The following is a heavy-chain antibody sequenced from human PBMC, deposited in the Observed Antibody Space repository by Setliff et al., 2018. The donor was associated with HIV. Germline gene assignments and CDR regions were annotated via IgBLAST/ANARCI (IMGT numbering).Heavy chain of an antibody. CDR2: MSPNSGVS. CDR3: ARGKGVGGVIITGGLDV. D-gene: IGHD3-10*01. V-gene: IGHV1-8*01. CDR1: GHTFTNYD. Sequence: ASVKVSCKPPGHTFTNYDIHWMRRAPGQGLEWMGWMSPNSGVSGYALKFHDRVTMTRDTSITTLYMELSSLTSEDTAVYYCARGKGVGGVIITGGLDVWGQGTTVTVS. J-gene: IGHJ6*02.